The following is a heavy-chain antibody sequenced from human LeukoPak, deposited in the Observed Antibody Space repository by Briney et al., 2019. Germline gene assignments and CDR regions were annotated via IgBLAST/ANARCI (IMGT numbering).Heavy chain of an antibody. V-gene: IGHV1-2*02. CDR3: ARDQVGYSLMTYLDY. CDR1: GYTLTSYG. Sequence: ASVKVSCKASGYTLTSYGISWVRQAPGQGLEWMGWINPNSGGTNYAQKFQGRVTMTRDTSISTAYMELSRLRSDDTAVYYCARDQVGYSLMTYLDYWGQGTLVTVSS. D-gene: IGHD5-18*01. CDR2: INPNSGGT. J-gene: IGHJ4*02.